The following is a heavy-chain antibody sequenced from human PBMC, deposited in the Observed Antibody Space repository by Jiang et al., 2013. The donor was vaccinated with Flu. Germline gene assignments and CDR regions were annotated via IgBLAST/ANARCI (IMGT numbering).Heavy chain of an antibody. Sequence: KPTQTLTLTCTFSGFSLSTHGVGVGWIRQPPGKALEWLALIYWDDDKHYSPSLKSRLTITKNISKNXVVLTMTNMDPVDTATYFCGHAIASADWGDWFDPWARESWSPSPQ. V-gene: IGHV2-5*02. CDR2: IYWDDDK. CDR1: GFSLSTHGVG. J-gene: IGHJ5*02. CDR3: GHAIASADWGDWFDP. D-gene: IGHD6-13*01.